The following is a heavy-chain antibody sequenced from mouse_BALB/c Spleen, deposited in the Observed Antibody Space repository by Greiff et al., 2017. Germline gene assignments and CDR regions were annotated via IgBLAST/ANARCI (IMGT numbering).Heavy chain of an antibody. CDR2: IYPGNSDT. J-gene: IGHJ2*01. CDR1: GYTFTSYW. Sequence: VQLQQSGAELAKPGASVKMSCKASGYTFTSYWMHWVKQRPGQGLEWIGAIYPGNSDTSYNQKFKGKAKLTAVTSTSTAYMELSSLTNEDSAVYYCTSIYYGIDYWGQGTTLTVSS. V-gene: IGHV1-5*01. CDR3: TSIYYGIDY. D-gene: IGHD2-1*01.